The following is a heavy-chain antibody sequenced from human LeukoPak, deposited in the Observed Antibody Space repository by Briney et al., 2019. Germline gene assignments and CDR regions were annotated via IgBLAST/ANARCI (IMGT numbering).Heavy chain of an antibody. Sequence: GGSLRLSCAASGFTFSSYWMHWVRQAPGKGLVWVSHITSDGTSTSYADSVKGRFTISRDNAKNTLYLQMNSLRVEDTAVYYCARGGSPPEALGDAFDIWGQGTMVTVSS. CDR2: ITSDGTST. J-gene: IGHJ3*02. CDR3: ARGGSPPEALGDAFDI. D-gene: IGHD1-26*01. V-gene: IGHV3-74*01. CDR1: GFTFSSYW.